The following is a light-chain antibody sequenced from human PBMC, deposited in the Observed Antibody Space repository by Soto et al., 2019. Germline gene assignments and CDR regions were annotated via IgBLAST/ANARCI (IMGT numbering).Light chain of an antibody. CDR3: QQRSNWPLS. Sequence: EIVLTQSPATLSLSPGERATLSCRASQSVSSLLAWYQQKSGQPPRLLISDASNRATGVPARFSGSGSGTDFTLIISSLEPEDFAGYYCQQRSNWPLSFGGGTKVEI. V-gene: IGKV3-11*01. J-gene: IGKJ4*01. CDR2: DAS. CDR1: QSVSSL.